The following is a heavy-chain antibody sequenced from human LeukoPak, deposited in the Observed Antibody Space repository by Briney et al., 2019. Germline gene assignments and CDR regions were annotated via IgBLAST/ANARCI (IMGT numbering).Heavy chain of an antibody. D-gene: IGHD2-2*01. Sequence: ASVKVSCKASGYTFSSYAISWVRQAPGQGLEWMGRIIPILGIANYAQKFQGRVTITADKSTSTAYMELSSLRSEDTAVYYCARVVVPAAIPGGYYGMDVWGQGTTVTVSS. CDR2: IIPILGIA. CDR1: GYTFSSYA. J-gene: IGHJ6*02. V-gene: IGHV1-69*04. CDR3: ARVVVPAAIPGGYYGMDV.